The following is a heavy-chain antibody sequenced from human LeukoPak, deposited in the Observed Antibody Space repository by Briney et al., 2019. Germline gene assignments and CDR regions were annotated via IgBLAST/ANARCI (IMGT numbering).Heavy chain of an antibody. Sequence: SVKVSCKASGGTFSSYAISWVRQAPGQGLEWMGGIIPIFGTANYAQKFQGRVTMTRDTSINTAYMELSRLNSGDTAVYYCARAPYLHNDLDYWGQGTLVTVSS. J-gene: IGHJ4*02. D-gene: IGHD1-14*01. CDR3: ARAPYLHNDLDY. CDR2: IIPIFGTA. CDR1: GGTFSSYA. V-gene: IGHV1-69*05.